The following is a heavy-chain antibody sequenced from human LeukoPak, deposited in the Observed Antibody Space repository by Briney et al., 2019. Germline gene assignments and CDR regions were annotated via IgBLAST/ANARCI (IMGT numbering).Heavy chain of an antibody. CDR2: IYYSGST. CDR1: GGSISSSSYY. V-gene: IGHV4-39*01. Sequence: PSETLSLTCTVSGGSISSSSYYWGWIRQPPGKGLEWIGSIYYSGSTYYNPSLKSRVTMSVDTSKNQFSLKLSSVSAADTAVYYCARQGRTSVTTGPWGGLDVWGQGTTVTVSS. D-gene: IGHD4-17*01. J-gene: IGHJ6*02. CDR3: ARQGRTSVTTGPWGGLDV.